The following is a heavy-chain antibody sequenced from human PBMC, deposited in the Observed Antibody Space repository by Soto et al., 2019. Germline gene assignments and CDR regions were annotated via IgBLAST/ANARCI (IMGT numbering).Heavy chain of an antibody. V-gene: IGHV1-3*04. D-gene: IGHD2-21*02. CDR1: GYTFTSYA. CDR2: SNIGNGNT. CDR3: ARERLCGGVCYDHGLDP. J-gene: IGHJ5*02. Sequence: QVQLVQSGAEVKNTGASVRVSCRTSGYTFTSYAIHWVRQAPGQGLEWMAWSNIGNGNTKYSQKFQRRVTVSRDTSASTAYMELSSLRSEDTAVYYCARERLCGGVCYDHGLDPWGQGTLVTVSS.